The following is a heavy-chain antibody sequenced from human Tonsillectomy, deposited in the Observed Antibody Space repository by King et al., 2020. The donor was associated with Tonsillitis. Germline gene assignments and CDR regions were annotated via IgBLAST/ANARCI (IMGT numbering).Heavy chain of an antibody. CDR1: GGSISSSDHF. J-gene: IGHJ4*02. CDR3: ARYVNGSFDY. V-gene: IGHV4-39*01. D-gene: IGHD1-1*01. CDR2: MYYSGSI. Sequence: QLQESGPRVVKPSETLSLTCTVSGGSISSSDHFWAWIRQPPGKWLEWIGYMYYSGSIFYNPSLKSRITISGGTSENRFSLKLSSVTAADTAVYFCARYVNGSFDYWGQGALVTVSS.